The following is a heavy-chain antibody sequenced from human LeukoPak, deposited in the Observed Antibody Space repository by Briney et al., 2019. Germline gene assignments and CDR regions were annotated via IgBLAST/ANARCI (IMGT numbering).Heavy chain of an antibody. CDR3: ARIDGDYPEEGDY. D-gene: IGHD4-17*01. CDR1: GGSISSYY. Sequence: SETLSLTCTVSGGSISSYYWSWIRQPPGKGLEWIGYIYYSGSTNYNPSLKSRVTISVDTSKNQFSLKLSSVTAADTAVYYCARIDGDYPEEGDYWGQGTLVTVSS. V-gene: IGHV4-59*12. J-gene: IGHJ4*02. CDR2: IYYSGST.